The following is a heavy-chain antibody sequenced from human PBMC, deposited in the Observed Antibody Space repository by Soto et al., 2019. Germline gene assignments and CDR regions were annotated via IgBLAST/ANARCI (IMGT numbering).Heavy chain of an antibody. Sequence: QVQLVQSGAELKKPGSSVKVSCKASGDTFSFYTINWVRQAPGLGLEWMGRVNPILSMSNYAQKFQGRVTRAADKSTITAYMELRSLRSEDTAFYYCATSYGSGYRAFDYWGQGALVTVSS. J-gene: IGHJ4*02. CDR1: GDTFSFYT. D-gene: IGHD3-10*01. CDR3: ATSYGSGYRAFDY. CDR2: VNPILSMS. V-gene: IGHV1-69*02.